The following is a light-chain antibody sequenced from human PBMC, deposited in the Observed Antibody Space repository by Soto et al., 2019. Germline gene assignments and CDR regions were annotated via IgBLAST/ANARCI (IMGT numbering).Light chain of an antibody. CDR1: QSVSSSY. Sequence: EIVLTQSPGTLSLSPGERATLSCRASQSVSSSYLAWYQQKPGQAPRLLIYGASSRATGIPDRFNGSGSGTDFTLTISRLEPEDFAVYYCQQYGSSPPRYTFGQGTKVDIK. CDR3: QQYGSSPPRYT. J-gene: IGKJ2*01. V-gene: IGKV3-20*01. CDR2: GAS.